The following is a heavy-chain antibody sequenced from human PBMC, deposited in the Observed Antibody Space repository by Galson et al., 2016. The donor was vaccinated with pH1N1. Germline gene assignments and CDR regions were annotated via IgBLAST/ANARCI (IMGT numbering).Heavy chain of an antibody. V-gene: IGHV3-48*03. J-gene: IGHJ3*02. CDR3: ARDTSGHAPRPYGAFDI. D-gene: IGHD3-10*01. CDR2: ISSSGSAI. Sequence: SLRLSCAASDFTFSSYEMSWVRQAPGKGLEWVAYISSSGSAIYYTDSVEGRFTISRENAGNSLFLQMSRLRAEDTAVYYCARDTSGHAPRPYGAFDIWGQGTMVTVSS. CDR1: DFTFSSYE.